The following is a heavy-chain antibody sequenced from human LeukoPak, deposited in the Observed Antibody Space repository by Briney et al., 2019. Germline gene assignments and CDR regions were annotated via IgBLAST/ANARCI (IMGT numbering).Heavy chain of an antibody. V-gene: IGHV4-39*07. CDR2: IYYSGST. CDR3: ARVESGGGSCYSKLWSCYYYYMDV. CDR1: GGSISSSSYY. J-gene: IGHJ6*03. Sequence: SESLSLTCTVSGGSISSSSYYLGWIRQPPGKGLEWIGSIYYSGSTYYNPSLKSRVTISVDTSKNQFSLKLSSVTAADTAVYYCARVESGGGSCYSKLWSCYYYYMDVWGKGTTVTVSS. D-gene: IGHD2-15*01.